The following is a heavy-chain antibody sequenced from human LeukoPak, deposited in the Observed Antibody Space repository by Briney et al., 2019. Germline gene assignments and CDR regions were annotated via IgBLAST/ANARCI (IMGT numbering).Heavy chain of an antibody. D-gene: IGHD2-2*01. CDR2: INNDEDST. V-gene: IGHV3-74*03. CDR1: AFTFRSYW. J-gene: IGHJ3*02. Sequence: GGSLRLSCSASAFTFRSYWMHWVRQAPGKGLVWVSYINNDEDSTTYADSVKGRFTISRDNAKNTLYLQMNSLRAEDTAVYYCASSAMDAFHIWGQGTMVTVSS. CDR3: ASSAMDAFHI.